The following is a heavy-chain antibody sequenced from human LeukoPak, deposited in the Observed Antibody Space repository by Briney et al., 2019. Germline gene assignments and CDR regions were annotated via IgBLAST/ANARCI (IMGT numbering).Heavy chain of an antibody. CDR1: GYTLTSNY. D-gene: IGHD3-3*01. Sequence: GASVKVSCKASGYTLTSNYIHWVRQAPGQGLEWKGWISAYNGNTNYAQKLQGRVTMTTDTSTSTAYMELRSLRSDDTAVYYCARDHQSYDFWSGYTTIFDYSGQGTLVTVSS. J-gene: IGHJ4*02. CDR3: ARDHQSYDFWSGYTTIFDY. CDR2: ISAYNGNT. V-gene: IGHV1-18*04.